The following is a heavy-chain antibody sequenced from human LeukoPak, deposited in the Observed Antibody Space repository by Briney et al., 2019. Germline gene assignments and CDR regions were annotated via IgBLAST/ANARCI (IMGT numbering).Heavy chain of an antibody. V-gene: IGHV4-59*08. J-gene: IGHJ5*02. CDR1: GGSISSYY. CDR2: IYDSGST. CDR3: ARHKPYSSGWYFSWFDP. D-gene: IGHD6-19*01. Sequence: SETLSLTCSVSGGSISSYYWSWIRQPPGKGLEWIGYIYDSGSTSYNPSLQSRVTISIDTSKNQFSLKLGSVTAADTAVYYCARHKPYSSGWYFSWFDPWGQGTLVTVSS.